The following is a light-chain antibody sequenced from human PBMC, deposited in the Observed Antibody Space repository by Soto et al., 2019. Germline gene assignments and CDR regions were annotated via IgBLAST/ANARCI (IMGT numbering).Light chain of an antibody. J-gene: IGKJ2*01. Sequence: EIVXTXSPGTLXXXXXXXXXXXXXASXXVSRSYLAWYQQKPGQAPRLLIYGASSRATGIPDRFSGSGSGTDFTLTISRLEPEDFAVYYCQQYDSSPGTFGQGTKLEIK. V-gene: IGKV3-20*01. CDR1: XXVSRSY. CDR3: QQYDSSPGT. CDR2: GAS.